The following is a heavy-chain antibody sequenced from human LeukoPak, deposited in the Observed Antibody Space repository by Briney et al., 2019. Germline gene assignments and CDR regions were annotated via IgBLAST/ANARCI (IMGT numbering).Heavy chain of an antibody. Sequence: SETLSLTCAAYGGSFSGYYWSWIRQPPGKGLEWIGEINHSGSTNYNPSLKSRVTISVDTSKNQFSLKLSSVTAADTAVYYCARGLLINYYDSSGYYDYWGQGTLVTVPS. CDR1: GGSFSGYY. CDR2: INHSGST. J-gene: IGHJ4*02. CDR3: ARGLLINYYDSSGYYDY. V-gene: IGHV4-34*01. D-gene: IGHD3-22*01.